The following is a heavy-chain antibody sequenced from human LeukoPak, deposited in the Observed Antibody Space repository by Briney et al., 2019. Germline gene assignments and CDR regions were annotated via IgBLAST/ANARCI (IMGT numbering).Heavy chain of an antibody. V-gene: IGHV5-51*01. D-gene: IGHD3-9*01. CDR3: ARPPSYYDILTGYYEDI. Sequence: GESLKISGKVSGYSFTTYWIAWVRQMPGKGLEWMGIIYPGDSDTKYSPSFQGQVTISADKSISTAFLQWSSLRASDTAMYYCARPPSYYDILTGYYEDIWGQGKMVTVSS. CDR1: GYSFTTYW. J-gene: IGHJ3*02. CDR2: IYPGDSDT.